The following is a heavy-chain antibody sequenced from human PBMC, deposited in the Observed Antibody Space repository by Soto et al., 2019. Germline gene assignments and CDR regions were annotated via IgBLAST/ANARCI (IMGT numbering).Heavy chain of an antibody. D-gene: IGHD2-8*01. CDR1: GFTFSSYG. J-gene: IGHJ6*02. CDR2: ISYDGSNK. Sequence: GSLRLSCAASGFTFSSYGMHWVRQAPGKGLEWVAVISYDGSNKYYADSVKGRFTISRDNSKNTLYLQMNSLRAEDTAVYYCAKGDGVCYVWGQGTTVTVSS. CDR3: AKGDGVCYV. V-gene: IGHV3-30*18.